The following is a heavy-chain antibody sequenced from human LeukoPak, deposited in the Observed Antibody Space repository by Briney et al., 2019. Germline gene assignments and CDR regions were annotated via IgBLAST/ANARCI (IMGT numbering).Heavy chain of an antibody. J-gene: IGHJ6*02. CDR1: GYTFTVYY. CDR2: INPNSGGT. Sequence: ASVKVSFKASGYTFTVYYMHWVRQAPGQGLEWMGWINPNSGGTNYAQKFQGRVTMTRDTSSSTAYMELSRLRSDDTAVYYCAKNENPYYYHGMDVWGQGTTVTVSS. V-gene: IGHV1-2*02. CDR3: AKNENPYYYHGMDV. D-gene: IGHD2/OR15-2a*01.